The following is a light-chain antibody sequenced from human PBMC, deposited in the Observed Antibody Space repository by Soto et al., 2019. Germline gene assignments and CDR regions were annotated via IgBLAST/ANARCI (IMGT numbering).Light chain of an antibody. Sequence: DIQMPQFPSTLLASVGDRVTIACRASQSISSGLARYQQKPGKAPKRLIYDASSLESGVPSRFSGTGSGTEFPLTISSLQPADFATYYCQQYNSFTWTFGQGTKVDIK. CDR3: QQYNSFTWT. J-gene: IGKJ1*01. V-gene: IGKV1-5*01. CDR2: DAS. CDR1: QSISSG.